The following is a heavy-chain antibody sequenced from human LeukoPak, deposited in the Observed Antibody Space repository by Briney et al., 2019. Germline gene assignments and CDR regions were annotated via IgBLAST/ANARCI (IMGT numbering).Heavy chain of an antibody. CDR3: ARDWGHSTTSPNWFDP. V-gene: IGHV4-4*07. J-gene: IGHJ5*02. D-gene: IGHD2-2*01. CDR2: IYTSGST. Sequence: PSETLSLTCTVSGGSISSYSWSWIRQPAGKGLEWIGRIYTSGSTNYNPSLKSRVTISVDKSKNQFSLQLSSVTAADTAVYYCARDWGHSTTSPNWFDPWGQGTLDTVSS. CDR1: GGSISSYS.